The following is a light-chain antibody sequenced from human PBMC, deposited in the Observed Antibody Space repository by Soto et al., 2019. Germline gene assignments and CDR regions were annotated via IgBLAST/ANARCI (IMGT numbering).Light chain of an antibody. CDR3: CSYAGSDTPYV. J-gene: IGLJ1*01. V-gene: IGLV2-23*01. CDR1: SSDVGRYNL. CDR2: EGS. Sequence: QSVLTQPASVSGSPGQSITISCTGTSSDVGRYNLVSWYQQHPGKAPKLMIYEGSKRPSGVSNRFSGSKSGNTASLTISGLQAEDEADYYCCSYAGSDTPYVFGTGTKLTVL.